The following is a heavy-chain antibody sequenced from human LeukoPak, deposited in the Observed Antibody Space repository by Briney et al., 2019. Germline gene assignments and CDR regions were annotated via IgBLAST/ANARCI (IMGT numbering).Heavy chain of an antibody. CDR3: ARRDYGDHLDFDY. CDR2: IYYSGST. CDR1: GGSISSGGYY. Sequence: SETLSLTCTVSGGSISSGGYYWSWIRQHPGKGLEWIGYIYYSGSTYYNPSLKSRVTISVDTSKNQFSLKLSPVTAADTAVYYCARRDYGDHLDFDYWGQGTLVTVSS. J-gene: IGHJ4*02. V-gene: IGHV4-31*03. D-gene: IGHD4-17*01.